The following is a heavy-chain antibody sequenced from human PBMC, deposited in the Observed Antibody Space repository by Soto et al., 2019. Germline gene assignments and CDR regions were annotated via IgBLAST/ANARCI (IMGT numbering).Heavy chain of an antibody. D-gene: IGHD3-3*01. V-gene: IGHV1-3*01. CDR3: ATNYDSWSGYYT. CDR2: INAGNGNT. CDR1: GYTFTNYA. J-gene: IGHJ5*02. Sequence: QVQLVQSGAEVKKPGASVKVSCKASGYTFTNYAMHWVRQAPGQRLEWMGWINAGNGNTKYSQMFQGRVTITRDTSASTVYMELSSLRSGDTAVYFCATNYDSWSGYYTWGQGTLVTVSS.